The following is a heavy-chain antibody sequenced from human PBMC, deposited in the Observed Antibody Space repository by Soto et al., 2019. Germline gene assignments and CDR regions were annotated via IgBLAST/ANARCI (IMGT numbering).Heavy chain of an antibody. CDR2: FSLSGTT. J-gene: IGHJ4*02. D-gene: IGHD2-8*02. CDR3: ARGMTPPGAPAWYYFDS. Sequence: GPGPRESSETLSLTCTVSGASITGSSYWSWIRQPAGKGLEWIGRFSLSGTTNYNPSLRSRVTMSADVSKNQFSLRLTSVTAADTALYYCARGMTPPGAPAWYYFDSWGQGTLVTVSS. V-gene: IGHV4-4*07. CDR1: GASITGSSY.